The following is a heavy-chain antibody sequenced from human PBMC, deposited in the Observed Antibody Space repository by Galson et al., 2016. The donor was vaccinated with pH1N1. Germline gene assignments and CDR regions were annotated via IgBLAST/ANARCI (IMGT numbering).Heavy chain of an antibody. Sequence: SETLSLTCNVSGGSIGSHHWTWIRQPPGKGLEWLGYIHYTGRNNYSPSLESRIIISIDMSKNQFSLQLNSVTAADTAVYFCARDHYGSGSFDFWGQGTLAPSPQ. CDR1: GGSIGSHH. V-gene: IGHV4-59*11. CDR2: IHYTGRN. CDR3: ARDHYGSGSFDF. J-gene: IGHJ4*02. D-gene: IGHD3-10*01.